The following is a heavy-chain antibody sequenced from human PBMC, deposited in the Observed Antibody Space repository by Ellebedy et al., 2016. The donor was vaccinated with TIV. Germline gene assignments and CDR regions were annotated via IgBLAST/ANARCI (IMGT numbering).Heavy chain of an antibody. CDR1: GYTFTSYY. CDR3: ARDYSSSTDFDY. V-gene: IGHV1-46*01. J-gene: IGHJ4*02. D-gene: IGHD6-6*01. CDR2: INPSGGST. Sequence: ASVKVSCKASGYTFTSYYMHWVRQAPGQGLEWMGIINPSGGSTSYARKFQGRVTMTRDTSISTAYMELSRLRSDDTAVYYCARDYSSSTDFDYWGQGTLVTVSS.